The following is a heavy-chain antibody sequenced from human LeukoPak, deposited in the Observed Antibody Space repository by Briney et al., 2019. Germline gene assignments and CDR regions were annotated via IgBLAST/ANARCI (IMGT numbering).Heavy chain of an antibody. CDR3: AKESLDGYSRGWFYY. CDR2: ISYDGTSK. D-gene: IGHD5-18*01. V-gene: IGHV3-30*18. CDR1: GFTFSNYG. Sequence: GGSLRLSCATSGFTFSNYGINWVRQAPGKGLEWVAVISYDGTSKYYADSVKGRFTISRDNSKNTLYLQMNSLRPEDTAVYYCAKESLDGYSRGWFYYWGQGTLVTVSS. J-gene: IGHJ4*02.